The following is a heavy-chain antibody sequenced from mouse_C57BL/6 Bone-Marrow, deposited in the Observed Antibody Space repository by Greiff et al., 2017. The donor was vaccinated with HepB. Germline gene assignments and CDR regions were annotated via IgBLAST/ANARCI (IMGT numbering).Heavy chain of an antibody. J-gene: IGHJ3*01. CDR3: ARRRTEGFAY. D-gene: IGHD4-1*01. CDR2: IYPGDGDT. V-gene: IGHV1-80*01. CDR1: GYAFSSYW. Sequence: QVHVKQSGAELVKPGASVKISCKASGYAFSSYWMNWVKQRPGKGLEWIGQIYPGDGDTNYNGKFKGKATLTADKSSSTAYMQLSSLTSEDSAVYFCARRRTEGFAYWGQGTLVTVSA.